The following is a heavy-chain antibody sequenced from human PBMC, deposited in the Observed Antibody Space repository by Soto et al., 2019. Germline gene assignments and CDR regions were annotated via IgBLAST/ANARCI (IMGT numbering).Heavy chain of an antibody. V-gene: IGHV1-18*01. CDR3: ARDALYCDSSGYYLYFDY. CDR1: GYTFTSHG. CDR2: ISVYNGNT. J-gene: IGHJ4*02. Sequence: QVQLVQSGVEVREPGASVKVSCKASGYTFTSHGISWVRQAPGQGLEWMGWISVYNGNTYYAQKFQGRVTVSTDTSPSTAYMELRSLRSDDTAIYYCARDALYCDSSGYYLYFDYWGQGVLVTVSS. D-gene: IGHD3-22*01.